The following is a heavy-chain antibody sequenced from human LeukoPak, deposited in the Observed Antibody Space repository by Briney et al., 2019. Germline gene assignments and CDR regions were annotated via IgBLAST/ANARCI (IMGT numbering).Heavy chain of an antibody. V-gene: IGHV4-31*03. D-gene: IGHD1-26*01. CDR3: ARIIVGASFDY. J-gene: IGHJ4*02. CDR2: ISYTGGT. Sequence: SETLSLTCTVSGGSVNNGPYYWSWIRQHPGKGLEWIGYISYTGGTYYNPSLESRVSMTVDTSKNQFSLKLSSVTAADTAMYYCARIIVGASFDYWGQGTLVTVSS. CDR1: GGSVNNGPYY.